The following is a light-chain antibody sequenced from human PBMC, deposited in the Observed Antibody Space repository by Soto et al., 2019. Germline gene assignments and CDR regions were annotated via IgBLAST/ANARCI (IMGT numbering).Light chain of an antibody. CDR3: SSYTRAATYV. CDR1: SSDVGAYNY. CDR2: DVS. V-gene: IGLV2-14*03. J-gene: IGLJ1*01. Sequence: QSVLTQPASMSGSPGQSITIPCTGSSSDVGAYNYDSWYQQYRPGEAPKLIIYDVSHRPAGVSTRFSGSKSGNTASLTISGLQTEDEADYYCSSYTRAATYVFGTGTKVTV.